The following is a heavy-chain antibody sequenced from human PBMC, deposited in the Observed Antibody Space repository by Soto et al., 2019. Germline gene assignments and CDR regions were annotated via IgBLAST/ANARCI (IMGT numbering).Heavy chain of an antibody. Sequence: QVQLVESGVGVVQPGRSLRLSCAASGFTFSTYGLHWVRQAPGKGLEWLAVISYDGSNKYYADSVKGRFTISRDNSKNTLYLQMNSLRAEDKAVYYCAKGSIVLVPAAILDYWGQGTLVTVSS. D-gene: IGHD2-2*01. CDR2: ISYDGSNK. V-gene: IGHV3-30*18. CDR1: GFTFSTYG. J-gene: IGHJ4*02. CDR3: AKGSIVLVPAAILDY.